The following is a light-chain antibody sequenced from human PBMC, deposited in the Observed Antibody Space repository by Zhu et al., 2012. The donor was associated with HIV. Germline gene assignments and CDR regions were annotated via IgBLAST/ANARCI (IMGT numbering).Light chain of an antibody. CDR2: RAS. Sequence: ETVLTQFPVILSVTPGERGTLSCSASQSVGTNLAWYQQKPGQPPRLLISRASDRSSGIPARFSGSGSGTEFTLTITSLESEDFAVYYCQHRDNWPPGLAFGGGTKVEIK. V-gene: IGKV3-15*01. CDR3: QHRDNWPPGLA. CDR1: QSVGTN. J-gene: IGKJ4*01.